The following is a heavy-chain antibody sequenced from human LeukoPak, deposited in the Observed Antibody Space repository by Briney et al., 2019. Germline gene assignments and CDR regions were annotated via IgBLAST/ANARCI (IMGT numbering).Heavy chain of an antibody. D-gene: IGHD3-3*01. Sequence: GGSVRLSRAVSGLPLRSYSMIWLRQAPGEGREWVSYISSSSSTIYYADSVKGRFTISRDNAKNSLYLQMNSLRAEDTAVYYCAREGRGYDFWSGDDAFDIWGQGTMVTVSS. CDR2: ISSSSSTI. V-gene: IGHV3-48*04. J-gene: IGHJ3*02. CDR3: AREGRGYDFWSGDDAFDI. CDR1: GLPLRSYS.